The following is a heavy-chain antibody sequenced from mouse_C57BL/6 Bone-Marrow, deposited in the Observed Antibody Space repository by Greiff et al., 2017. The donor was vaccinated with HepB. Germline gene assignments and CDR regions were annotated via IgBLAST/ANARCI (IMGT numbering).Heavy chain of an antibody. Sequence: VQVVESGPELVKPGASVKISCKASGYAFSSSWMNWVKQRPGKGLEWIGRIYPGDGDTNYNGKFKGKATLTADKSSSTAYMQLSSLTSEDSAVYFCARRGTTVKRYFDVWGTGTTVTVSS. J-gene: IGHJ1*03. CDR2: IYPGDGDT. V-gene: IGHV1-82*01. D-gene: IGHD1-1*01. CDR3: ARRGTTVKRYFDV. CDR1: GYAFSSSW.